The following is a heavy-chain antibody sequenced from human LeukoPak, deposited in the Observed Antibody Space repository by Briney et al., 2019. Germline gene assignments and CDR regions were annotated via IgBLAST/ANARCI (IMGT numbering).Heavy chain of an antibody. D-gene: IGHD6-13*01. V-gene: IGHV3-23*01. CDR2: ISGSGGST. CDR3: AKVVGQQLVPYY. CDR1: GFNFSSYA. Sequence: RPGGSLRLSCAASGFNFSSYAMSWVRQAPGKGLEWVSAISGSGGSTYYADSVKGRFTISRDNSKNTLYLQMNSLRAEDTAVYYCAKVVGQQLVPYYWGQGTLVTVSS. J-gene: IGHJ4*02.